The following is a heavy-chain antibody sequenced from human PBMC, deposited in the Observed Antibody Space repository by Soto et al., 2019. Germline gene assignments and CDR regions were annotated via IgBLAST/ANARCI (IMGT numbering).Heavy chain of an antibody. Sequence: QITLKESGPTLVKPTQTLTLTCTFSGFSLSTSGVGVGWIRQPPGKALEWLALIYWDDDKRYSPSLKSRLTITKDTSKNQVVLTMTNMDPVDTATYYWARLGIRYFDWLLSSDNWFDPWGQGTLVTVSS. CDR2: IYWDDDK. D-gene: IGHD3-9*01. CDR1: GFSLSTSGVG. V-gene: IGHV2-5*02. J-gene: IGHJ5*02. CDR3: ARLGIRYFDWLLSSDNWFDP.